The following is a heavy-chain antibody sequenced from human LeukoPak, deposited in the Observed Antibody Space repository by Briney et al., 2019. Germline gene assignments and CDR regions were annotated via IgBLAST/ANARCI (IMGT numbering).Heavy chain of an antibody. Sequence: GGSLRLSCAASGFTFDDYDMRWVRQAPGKGLEWVSGICWNSGSIGYADSVKGRFTISRDNAKNSLYLQMNSLRAEDTALYYCAKDISGIAAAGSWFDPWGQGTLVTVSS. V-gene: IGHV3-9*01. CDR2: ICWNSGSI. J-gene: IGHJ5*02. CDR1: GFTFDDYD. CDR3: AKDISGIAAAGSWFDP. D-gene: IGHD6-13*01.